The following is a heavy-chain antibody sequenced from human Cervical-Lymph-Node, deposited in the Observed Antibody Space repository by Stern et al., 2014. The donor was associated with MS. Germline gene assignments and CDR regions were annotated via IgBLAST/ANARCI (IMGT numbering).Heavy chain of an antibody. CDR2: IYHSGST. V-gene: IGHV4-4*02. J-gene: IGHJ5*01. CDR1: GGSISSGNW. Sequence: VQLVESGPGLVKPSGTVSLSCAVSGGSISSGNWWSWVRQPPGKGLEWIGEIYHSGSTNDNPSLKRRVTISVDKAKNHFSLKRRSVTAADTAVYYCARAYTSGSRWFDSWGQGTLVTVSS. CDR3: ARAYTSGSRWFDS. D-gene: IGHD3-10*01.